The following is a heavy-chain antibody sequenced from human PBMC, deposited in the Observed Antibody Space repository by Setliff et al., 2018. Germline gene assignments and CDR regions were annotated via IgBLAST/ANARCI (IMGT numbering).Heavy chain of an antibody. J-gene: IGHJ3*01. CDR2: MNPNSGRT. Sequence: ASVKVSCKASGYTFINYDIVWVRQATGQGLEWMGWMNPNSGRTGYPQKFQGRVTLTTDTSTGTAYMELRSLTFDDTAVYYCARDWFCSGGDCSDVFDFWGQGTMVTVSS. CDR1: GYTFINYD. V-gene: IGHV1-8*01. CDR3: ARDWFCSGGDCSDVFDF. D-gene: IGHD2-21*02.